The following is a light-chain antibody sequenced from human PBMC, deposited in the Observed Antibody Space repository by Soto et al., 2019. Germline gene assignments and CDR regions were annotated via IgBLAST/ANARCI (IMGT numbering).Light chain of an antibody. CDR3: QQYDTSPPLT. Sequence: SVLTQSPGTLSLSPGDRATLYCRASESVSSNYLGWYQQKPGQAPRLLLYGASSMAIGIPDRFSGSGSGTDFTLTISRLEPEDFAVYYCQQYDTSPPLTFGGGTKVDIK. J-gene: IGKJ4*01. V-gene: IGKV3-20*01. CDR2: GAS. CDR1: ESVSSNY.